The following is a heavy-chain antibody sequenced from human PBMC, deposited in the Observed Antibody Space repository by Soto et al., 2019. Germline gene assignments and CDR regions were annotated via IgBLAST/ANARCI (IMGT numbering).Heavy chain of an antibody. J-gene: IGHJ4*02. CDR3: ARFPQTAIVGAAYFDY. D-gene: IGHD1-26*01. V-gene: IGHV1-69*08. CDR1: GGTFSTYT. CDR2: IIPILNSL. Sequence: SVKVSCKASGGTFSTYTISWVRQAPGQGLEWMGRIIPILNSLNYAQKFQGRVTITADKSTSTAYMELSSLRSEDTAVFYCARFPQTAIVGAAYFDYWGQGTLVTVSS.